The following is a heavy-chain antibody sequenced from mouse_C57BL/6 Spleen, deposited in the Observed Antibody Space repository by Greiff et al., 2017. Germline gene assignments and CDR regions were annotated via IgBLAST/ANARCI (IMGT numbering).Heavy chain of an antibody. CDR1: GFTFSSYT. CDR2: ISGGGGNT. CDR3: ARRAMDY. V-gene: IGHV5-9*01. J-gene: IGHJ4*01. Sequence: EVKLVESGGGLVKPGGSLKLSCAASGFTFSSYTMSWVRQTPEKRLEWVATISGGGGNTYYPDSVMGRFTISRDNAKNTLYLQMSSLRSEDTALYYCARRAMDYWGQGTSVTVSS.